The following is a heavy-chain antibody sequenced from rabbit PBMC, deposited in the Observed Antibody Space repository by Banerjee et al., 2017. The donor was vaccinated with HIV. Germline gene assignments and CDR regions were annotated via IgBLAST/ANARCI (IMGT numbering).Heavy chain of an antibody. Sequence: QEQLEESGGGLVKPEGSLTLTCKASGFSFSDRDVMCWVRQAPGKGLEWIACINTYTGKSVYASWATGRFTISRTSSTTVTLQMTRLTAADTATYFCARDTSSSFSSYGMDLWGPGTLVTVS. J-gene: IGHJ6*01. CDR3: ARDTSSSFSSYGMDL. CDR1: GFSFSDRDV. D-gene: IGHD1-1*01. CDR2: INTYTGKS. V-gene: IGHV1S45*01.